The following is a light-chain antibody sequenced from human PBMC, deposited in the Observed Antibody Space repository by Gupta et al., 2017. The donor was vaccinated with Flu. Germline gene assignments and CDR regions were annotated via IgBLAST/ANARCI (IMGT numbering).Light chain of an antibody. V-gene: IGLV3-1*01. CDR3: QAWDSGVVV. Sequence: SSVLTQPPSVSVFPGQTATITCSGNKLGDKYASWYQQKAGQPPILILYHDAKRPSGIPGRFSGSNSGNTATLTVSETQVVDEADYYCQAWDSGVVVFGGGTKLTVL. J-gene: IGLJ2*01. CDR1: KLGDKY. CDR2: HDA.